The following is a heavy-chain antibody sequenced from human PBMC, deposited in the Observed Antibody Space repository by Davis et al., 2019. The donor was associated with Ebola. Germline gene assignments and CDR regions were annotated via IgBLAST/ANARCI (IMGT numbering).Heavy chain of an antibody. CDR1: GGSISSYYWSYY. D-gene: IGHD5-24*01. J-gene: IGHJ6*04. Sequence: MPSETLSLTCTVSGGSISSYYWSYYWSWIRQPPGKGLEWIGYIYYSGSTNYNPSLKSRVTISVDTSKNQFSLKLSSVTAADTAVYYCARDLLYGDGYSYYYYGMDVWGKGTTVTVSS. V-gene: IGHV4-61*01. CDR3: ARDLLYGDGYSYYYYGMDV. CDR2: IYYSGST.